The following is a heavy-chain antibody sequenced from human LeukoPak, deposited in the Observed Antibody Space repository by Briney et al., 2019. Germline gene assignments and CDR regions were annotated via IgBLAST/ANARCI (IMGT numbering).Heavy chain of an antibody. J-gene: IGHJ5*02. V-gene: IGHV1-18*01. CDR1: GYTFTNYG. CDR3: ARDGGNSGGANSP. D-gene: IGHD4-23*01. CDR2: ISGSSGNT. Sequence: GASVKVSCKASGYTFTNYGVTWVRQAPGQGLEWMGWISGSSGNTKYAQKLQGRVTMPTDTSTTTAYMELRSLTSDDTAVYYCARDGGNSGGANSPWGQGTLVTVSS.